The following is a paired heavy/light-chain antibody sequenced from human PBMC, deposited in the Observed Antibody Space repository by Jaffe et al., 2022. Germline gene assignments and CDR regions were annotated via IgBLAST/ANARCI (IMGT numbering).Heavy chain of an antibody. CDR1: GDTVSSNIAA. CDR3: ARLYCDRISCYAFDI. D-gene: IGHD2-2*01. CDR2: TYYRSKWYS. J-gene: IGHJ3*02. V-gene: IGHV6-1*01. Sequence: QVQLQQSGPRLVKPSQTLSLTCAISGDTVSSNIAAWHWIRQSPSRGLECLGRTYYRSKWYSDYAASVKSRITINADTSKNQFSLQLNAVTPEDTAVYYCARLYCDRISCYAFDIWGRGTFVAVSS.
Light chain of an antibody. V-gene: IGKV3-11*01. J-gene: IGKJ2*01. CDR3: QQRSNWFT. CDR1: QSVNGY. CDR2: DAS. Sequence: EIVLTQSPATLSLSPGERATLSCRASQSVNGYLAWYQQKPGQAPRLLMYDASNRAPGIPARFSGSGSGTDFTLTISSLEPEDFAVYYCQQRSNWFTFGQGTKLEIK.